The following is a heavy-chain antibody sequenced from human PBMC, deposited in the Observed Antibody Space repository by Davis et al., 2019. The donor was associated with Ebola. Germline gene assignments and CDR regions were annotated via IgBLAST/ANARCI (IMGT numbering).Heavy chain of an antibody. J-gene: IGHJ6*02. Sequence: GSLRLSCAASGFTFSSYEMNWVRQAPGKGLEWVSYISSSGSTIYYADSVKGRFTISRDNAKNSLYLQMNSLRAEDTAVYYCARGGVQLERYYYYYGMDVWGQGTTVTVSS. CDR1: GFTFSSYE. CDR3: ARGGVQLERYYYYYGMDV. V-gene: IGHV3-48*03. D-gene: IGHD1-1*01. CDR2: ISSSGSTI.